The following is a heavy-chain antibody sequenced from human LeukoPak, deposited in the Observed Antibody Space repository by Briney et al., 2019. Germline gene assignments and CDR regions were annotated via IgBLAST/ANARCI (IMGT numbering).Heavy chain of an antibody. CDR2: IKQDGSET. V-gene: IGHV3-7*05. CDR3: ARDRWALTSAVFMDY. CDR1: GFPFENYG. Sequence: GGSLRLSCEASGFPFENYGMSWVRQAPGKGLEWVANIKQDGSETNYVDSVEGRFTISRDNAQNSLFLQMDSLRAEDTAVYFCARDRWALTSAVFMDYWGQGALVTVSS. D-gene: IGHD2-2*01. J-gene: IGHJ4*02.